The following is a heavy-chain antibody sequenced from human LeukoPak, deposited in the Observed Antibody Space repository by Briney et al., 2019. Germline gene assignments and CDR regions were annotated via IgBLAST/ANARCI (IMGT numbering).Heavy chain of an antibody. J-gene: IGHJ6*02. CDR1: GGSFSGDY. Sequence: KTSETLSLTCAVYGGSFSGDYWSWSRQPPGKGLEWSGDIYYSGSTNYNPSLKSRVTISEETYKKKFSLKLSYVSAAEKGGYYCGRLRISVAGMFDYYYVIDFCGQGTTVTVSS. D-gene: IGHD6-19*01. CDR3: GRLRISVAGMFDYYYVIDF. V-gene: IGHV4-59*01. CDR2: IYYSGST.